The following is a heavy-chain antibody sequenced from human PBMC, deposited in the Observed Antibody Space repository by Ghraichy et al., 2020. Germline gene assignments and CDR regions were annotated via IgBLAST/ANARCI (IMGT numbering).Heavy chain of an antibody. Sequence: LERLGQVNINGDTEYNPSLRSRLPITSDTTKNLFSLRLTSLTAADTGVYFCVRVWSLQVGYFDLWGRGTLVTVSS. CDR2: VNINGDT. V-gene: IGHV4-34*13. J-gene: IGHJ2*01. D-gene: IGHD2-21*01. CDR3: VRVWSLQVGYFDL.